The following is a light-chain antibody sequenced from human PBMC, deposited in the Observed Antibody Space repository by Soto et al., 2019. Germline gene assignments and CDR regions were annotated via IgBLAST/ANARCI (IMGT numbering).Light chain of an antibody. V-gene: IGLV2-14*03. Sequence: QSVLTQPASVSGSPGQSITISCTGTSSDIGGYNYVSWYQHHPGKAPKLMIYDVTNRPSGVSDRFSGSKSGNTASLTISGLQAEDEADYFCNSYTSSSTPYVFGTGTKLTVL. J-gene: IGLJ1*01. CDR1: SSDIGGYNY. CDR2: DVT. CDR3: NSYTSSSTPYV.